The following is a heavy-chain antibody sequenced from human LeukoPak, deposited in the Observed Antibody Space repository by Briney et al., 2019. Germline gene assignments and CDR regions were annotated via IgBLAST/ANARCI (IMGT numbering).Heavy chain of an antibody. J-gene: IGHJ6*04. CDR2: ISSCGSNI. D-gene: IGHD3-10*01. CDR1: GLTSSRYE. CDR3: AREYYGSGQARYYYYGMVV. Sequence: TRRSLRLSCPASGLTSSRYEMNWVSPAPGRGMEWVSYISSCGSNIYYTDSVKGRLSLSRGNAKNSLYLQMNSLRVEDTAVYYCAREYYGSGQARYYYYGMVVWGKGTTLIASS. V-gene: IGHV3-48*03.